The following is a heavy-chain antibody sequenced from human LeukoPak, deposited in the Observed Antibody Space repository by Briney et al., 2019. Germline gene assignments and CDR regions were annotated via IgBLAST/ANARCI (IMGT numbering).Heavy chain of an antibody. CDR3: AGLDYDYVWGT. J-gene: IGHJ5*02. V-gene: IGHV1-18*01. CDR2: ISAYNGYT. CDR1: GYTFTSYG. D-gene: IGHD3-16*01. Sequence: ASVKVSCKASGYTFTSYGISWVRQAPGQGLEWMGWISAYNGYTHYAQKLQGRVTMTTDTSTSTAYMELRSLRSDDTAVYYCAGLDYDYVWGTWGQGTLVTVSS.